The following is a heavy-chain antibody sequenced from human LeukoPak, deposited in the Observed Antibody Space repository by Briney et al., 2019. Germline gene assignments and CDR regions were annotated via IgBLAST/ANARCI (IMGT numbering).Heavy chain of an antibody. CDR1: GYTFTGYY. J-gene: IGHJ4*02. V-gene: IGHV1-2*02. Sequence: ASVKVSCKASGYTFTGYYMHWVRQAPGQGLEWMGWISTNSGGTNYAQKFQGRVTMTTDTSISTAYMDLTRLGSDDTAVCYCARGGQGYVYWGQGTLVTVSS. CDR2: ISTNSGGT. D-gene: IGHD1-1*01. CDR3: ARGGQGYVY.